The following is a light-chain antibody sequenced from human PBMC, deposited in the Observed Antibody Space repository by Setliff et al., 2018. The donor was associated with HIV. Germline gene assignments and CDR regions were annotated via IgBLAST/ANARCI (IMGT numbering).Light chain of an antibody. CDR3: SSYTSRTTVV. CDR1: SSDVGGYNY. V-gene: IGLV2-14*03. CDR2: DVT. Sequence: QSALTQPASVSGSPGQSITISCTGTSSDVGGYNYVSWYQQHPDKAPKLIIYDVTKRPSGVSNHFPGSKSDNTASLTISGLQAEDEADYYCSSYTSRTTVVFGGGTKVTVL. J-gene: IGLJ2*01.